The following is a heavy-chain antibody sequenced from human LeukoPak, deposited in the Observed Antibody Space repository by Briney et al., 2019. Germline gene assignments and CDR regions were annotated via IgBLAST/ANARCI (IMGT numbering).Heavy chain of an antibody. CDR3: AKARGLYCSSTSCYDCDV. V-gene: IGHV1-2*02. J-gene: IGHJ6*04. D-gene: IGHD2-2*01. CDR2: INPNSGGT. Sequence: ASVKVSCKASGYTFTAYYIHWVRQAPGQGLEWMGWINPNSGGTNYAQKFQGRVTLTRDTSITTTYMELSRLRSDDTAVYYCAKARGLYCSSTSCYDCDVWGKGTTVTVSS. CDR1: GYTFTAYY.